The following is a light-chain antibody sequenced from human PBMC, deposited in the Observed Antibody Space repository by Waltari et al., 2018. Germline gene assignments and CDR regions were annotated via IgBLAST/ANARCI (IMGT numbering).Light chain of an antibody. CDR1: QSVSSY. J-gene: IGKJ2*01. CDR2: DAS. CDR3: QQRSNWPSGT. Sequence: EIVLTQSPATLSLSPGERATISGRASQSVSSYLAWYQQKPGQAPRLLIYDASNRATGIPARFSGSGSGTDFTLTISSLEPEDFAVYYCQQRSNWPSGTFGQGTKLEIK. V-gene: IGKV3-11*01.